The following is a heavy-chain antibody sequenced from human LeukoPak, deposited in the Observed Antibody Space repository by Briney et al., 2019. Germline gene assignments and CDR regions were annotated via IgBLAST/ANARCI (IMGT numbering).Heavy chain of an antibody. Sequence: ASVKVSCKASGYTFTSYDINWVRQATGQGLEWMGWMSPNSGNTGYAQKFQGRVTITRNTSISTAYMELSSLRSEDTAVYYCARAMGYRNYYYMDVWGKGTTVTVSS. J-gene: IGHJ6*03. CDR1: GYTFTSYD. D-gene: IGHD1-1*01. CDR2: MSPNSGNT. V-gene: IGHV1-8*03. CDR3: ARAMGYRNYYYMDV.